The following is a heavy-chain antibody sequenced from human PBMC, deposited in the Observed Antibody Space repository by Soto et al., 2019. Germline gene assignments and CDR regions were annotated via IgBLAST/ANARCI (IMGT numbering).Heavy chain of an antibody. CDR2: GSYSGTT. CDR1: GFSVSSGSFY. J-gene: IGHJ4*02. D-gene: IGHD4-17*01. CDR3: ARGATVTQFDY. Sequence: SETLSLTCTVSGFSVSSGSFYWAWIRQPPGKGLEWIGFGSYSGTTNYKPSLKSRVTISVDTSRSQISLKVSSLTAADTAVYYCARGATVTQFDYWGRGTLVTVSS. V-gene: IGHV4-61*01.